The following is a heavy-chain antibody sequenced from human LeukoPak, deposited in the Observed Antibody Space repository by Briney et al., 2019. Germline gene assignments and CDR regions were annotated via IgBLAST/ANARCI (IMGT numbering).Heavy chain of an antibody. J-gene: IGHJ4*02. Sequence: PGGSLRLSCAASGFTFSSHWMSWVRQAPGKELEWVANINQDGSEKYYVDSVKGRFTISRDNAKNSLYLQMNSLRAEDTAVYYCAREGVGATTHYDYWGQGILVTVSS. CDR2: INQDGSEK. D-gene: IGHD1-26*01. CDR3: AREGVGATTHYDY. CDR1: GFTFSSHW. V-gene: IGHV3-7*01.